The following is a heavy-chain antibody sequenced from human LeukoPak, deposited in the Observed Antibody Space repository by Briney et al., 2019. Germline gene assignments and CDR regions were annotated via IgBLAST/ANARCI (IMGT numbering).Heavy chain of an antibody. J-gene: IGHJ4*02. Sequence: PGRSLRLSCAASGFTFDDYGMSWVRQAPGKGLEWVSGINWNGGSTGYADSVKGRFTISRDNAKNSLYLQMNSLRAEDTALYHWARHSVPYYYGSGSHFDYWGQGTLVTVSS. CDR1: GFTFDDYG. D-gene: IGHD3-10*01. CDR3: ARHSVPYYYGSGSHFDY. V-gene: IGHV3-20*01. CDR2: INWNGGST.